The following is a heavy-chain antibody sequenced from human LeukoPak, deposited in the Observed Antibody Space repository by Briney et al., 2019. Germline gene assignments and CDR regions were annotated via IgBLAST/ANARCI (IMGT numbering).Heavy chain of an antibody. Sequence: SGTLSLTCRVSGGSISSSDYYWGWIRQPPGKGLEWIGTMFYSGITYYSPSLKSRFSISVDTSKNQFSLKLSSVTAADTAVYFCARHGSSGVVITNFDYWGQGTLVTVSS. CDR1: GGSISSSDYY. CDR3: ARHGSSGVVITNFDY. D-gene: IGHD3-3*01. CDR2: MFYSGIT. V-gene: IGHV4-39*01. J-gene: IGHJ4*02.